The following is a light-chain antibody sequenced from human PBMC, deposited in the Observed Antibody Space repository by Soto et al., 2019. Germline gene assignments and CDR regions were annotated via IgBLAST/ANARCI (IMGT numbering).Light chain of an antibody. Sequence: DIQMTQSPSTLSGSVGDRVTITCRASQTISSWLAWYQQKPGKAPKLLIYKASTLKSGVPSRFSGSGSGTEFTLTISSLQPDDFATYYCQQYNSYPLTFGGGATVEIK. J-gene: IGKJ4*01. V-gene: IGKV1-5*03. CDR2: KAS. CDR3: QQYNSYPLT. CDR1: QTISSW.